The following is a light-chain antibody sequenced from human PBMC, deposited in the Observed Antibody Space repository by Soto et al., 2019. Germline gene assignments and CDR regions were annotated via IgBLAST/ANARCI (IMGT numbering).Light chain of an antibody. CDR3: SSFTSRSTPFV. Sequence: QSVLTQPPSVSAAPGQKVTISCSGSSSNIGNNYVSWYQQHPGKAPKLIVYDVTNRPSGVSNRFSGSKSGNTASLTISGLQAEDEADYYCSSFTSRSTPFVFGTGTKVTVL. V-gene: IGLV2-14*01. CDR2: DVT. CDR1: SSNIGNNY. J-gene: IGLJ1*01.